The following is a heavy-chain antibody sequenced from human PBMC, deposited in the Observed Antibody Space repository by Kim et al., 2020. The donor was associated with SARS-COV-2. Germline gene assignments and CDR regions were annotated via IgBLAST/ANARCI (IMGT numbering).Heavy chain of an antibody. V-gene: IGHV7-4-1*02. D-gene: IGHD1-26*01. J-gene: IGHJ6*02. Sequence: AQGFTGRFVISLDTSVSTAYLQISSLKAEDTAVYYCTRVRVGANYYGMDVWGQGTTVTVSS. CDR3: TRVRVGANYYGMDV.